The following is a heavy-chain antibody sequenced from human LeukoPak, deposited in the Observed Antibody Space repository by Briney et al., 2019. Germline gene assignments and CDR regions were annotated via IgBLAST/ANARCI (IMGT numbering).Heavy chain of an antibody. CDR1: GSTFSTSA. CDR3: AKGTSWFGED. V-gene: IGHV3-23*01. Sequence: PGASLRLSCAASGSTFSTSAMTWVRQAPGEWLEWVAAVTSDGRWTNYADSVKGRFTVSRDNSKDTLFMQMSSLRAEDTAVYYCAKGTSWFGEDWGLGTLVTVSS. J-gene: IGHJ4*02. D-gene: IGHD3-10*01. CDR2: VTSDGRWT.